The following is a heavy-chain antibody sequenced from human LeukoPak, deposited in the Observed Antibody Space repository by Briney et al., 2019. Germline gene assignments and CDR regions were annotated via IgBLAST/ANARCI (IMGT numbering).Heavy chain of an antibody. CDR1: GFSFNYNA. Sequence: GGSLRLSCAASGFSFNYNAMSWVRQAPGKGLEWVSGISGSGGRTFYADAVKGRFTISRDNSKNTLYLHMNNLRDDDTAVYYCAKDIWGGTAMVFDYWGQGTLVTVSS. D-gene: IGHD5-18*01. J-gene: IGHJ4*02. CDR3: AKDIWGGTAMVFDY. V-gene: IGHV3-23*01. CDR2: ISGSGGRT.